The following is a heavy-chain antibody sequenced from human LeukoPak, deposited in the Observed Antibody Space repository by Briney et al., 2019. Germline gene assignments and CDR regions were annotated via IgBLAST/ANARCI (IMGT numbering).Heavy chain of an antibody. J-gene: IGHJ4*02. CDR3: AKLSDH. Sequence: PGGSLRLSCAASGFTFSSHDMIWVRQAPGKGLELVTSIIISGSTTFYADSGKGRFTISRDNSKNTLYLQMNSLRADDTAVYYCAKLSDHWGQGTLVTVSS. CDR2: IIISGSTT. CDR1: GFTFSSHD. V-gene: IGHV3-23*01. D-gene: IGHD3-16*02.